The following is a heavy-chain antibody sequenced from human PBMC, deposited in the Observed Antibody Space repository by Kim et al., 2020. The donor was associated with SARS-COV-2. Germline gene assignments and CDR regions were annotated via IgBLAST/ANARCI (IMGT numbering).Heavy chain of an antibody. D-gene: IGHD1-26*01. Sequence: IYADSVKGRFTISRDNAKNTLYLQMNSLRVEDTAVYYCAREWKRVGAFDFWGQGTLVTVSS. J-gene: IGHJ4*02. V-gene: IGHV3-74*01. CDR3: AREWKRVGAFDF.